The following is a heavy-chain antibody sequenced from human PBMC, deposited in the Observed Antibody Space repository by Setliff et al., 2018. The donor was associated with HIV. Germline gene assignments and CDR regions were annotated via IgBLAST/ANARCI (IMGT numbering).Heavy chain of an antibody. CDR3: VRLTADRTNYYYYMDV. J-gene: IGHJ6*03. Sequence: GESLKISCVASGLTFSNYWMHWVRQAPGKGLVWVSRIDSDGSDTDYADSVRGRVTMTTDISTNTAYMEVRSLSFDDTAVYYCVRLTADRTNYYYYMDVWGKGTTVTVSS. CDR2: IDSDGSDT. V-gene: IGHV3-74*01. CDR1: GLTFSNYW. D-gene: IGHD2-8*01.